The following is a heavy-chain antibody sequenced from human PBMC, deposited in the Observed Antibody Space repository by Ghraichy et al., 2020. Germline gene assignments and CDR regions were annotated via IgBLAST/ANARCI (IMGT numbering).Heavy chain of an antibody. CDR2: INNNGGNT. Sequence: GGSLRLSCSASGFSFSTYAMHWVRQAPGKGLEYVSAINNNGGNTYYADSVKGRFTIARDNSKNTLFLQMSSLRDEDTSIYYCVKDRGSLIRDFGFWGQGTLVTVSS. J-gene: IGHJ4*02. D-gene: IGHD3-10*01. CDR3: VKDRGSLIRDFGF. V-gene: IGHV3-64D*06. CDR1: GFSFSTYA.